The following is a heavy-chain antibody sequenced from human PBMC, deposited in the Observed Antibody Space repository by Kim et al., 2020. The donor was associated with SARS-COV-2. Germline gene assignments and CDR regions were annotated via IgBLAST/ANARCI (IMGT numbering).Heavy chain of an antibody. CDR3: ATLWAYSRRPPGY. CDR1: GGSISSSSYY. V-gene: IGHV4-39*07. CDR2: IYYSGST. Sequence: SETLSLTCTVSGGSISSSSYYWGWIRQPPGKGLEWIGSIYYSGSTYYNPSLKSRVTISVDTSKNQFSLKLSSVTAADTAVYYCATLWAYSRRPPGYWGQGTLVTVSS. J-gene: IGHJ4*02. D-gene: IGHD6-13*01.